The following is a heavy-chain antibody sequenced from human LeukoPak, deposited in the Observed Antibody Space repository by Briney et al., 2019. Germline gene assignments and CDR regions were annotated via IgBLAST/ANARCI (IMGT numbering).Heavy chain of an antibody. Sequence: SGGSLRLSCAASGFTFSSYGMHWVRQAPGKGLEWVAVISYDGSNKYCADSVKGRFTISRDNSKNTLYLQINSLRPEDTAVYYCAKVVRWLDHDFDYWGQGTLVTVSS. CDR3: AKVVRWLDHDFDY. J-gene: IGHJ4*02. CDR2: ISYDGSNK. V-gene: IGHV3-30*18. CDR1: GFTFSSYG. D-gene: IGHD6-19*01.